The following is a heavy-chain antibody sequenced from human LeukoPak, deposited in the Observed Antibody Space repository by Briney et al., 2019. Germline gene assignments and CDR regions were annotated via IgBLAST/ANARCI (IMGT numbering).Heavy chain of an antibody. V-gene: IGHV3-23*01. Sequence: GGSLRLSCVGSGFTFNNYAMSWVRQAPGKGRERGAAIGGRGRSSYDADSVRGRFTVSRDNSKNTLYLQMNNLRVEDTAVYFCAKEATARKWLVWGNFDHWGQGTQVTVS. D-gene: IGHD6-19*01. CDR3: AKEATARKWLVWGNFDH. J-gene: IGHJ4*02. CDR1: GFTFNNYA. CDR2: IGGRGRSS.